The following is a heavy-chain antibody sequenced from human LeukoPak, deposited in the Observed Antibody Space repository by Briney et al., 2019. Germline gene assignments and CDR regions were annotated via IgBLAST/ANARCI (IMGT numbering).Heavy chain of an antibody. V-gene: IGHV3-21*01. CDR1: GFSFSSYS. Sequence: GGSLRLSCAASGFSFSSYSMNWVRRAPGKGLEWISSINSNTNYIYYADSVKGRFTISRDNAKNSLYLQMNSLRVEDTAVYYCARETYYYYMDVWGKGTTVTVSS. CDR3: ARETYYYYMDV. CDR2: INSNTNYI. J-gene: IGHJ6*03.